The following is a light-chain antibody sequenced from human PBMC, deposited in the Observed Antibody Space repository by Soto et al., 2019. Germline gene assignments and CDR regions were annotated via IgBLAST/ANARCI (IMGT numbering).Light chain of an antibody. CDR2: EVD. J-gene: IGLJ3*02. CDR1: SSDVGTYNL. Sequence: QSALTQPASVSGSPGQSITISCTGTSSDVGTYNLVSWYRQHPGRAPKLIIYEVDSRTSGISDRFSGSKSGNTASLTISGLQPEDEADYYSSSFTNTNSLEDWVFGGGTKVTVL. CDR3: SSFTNTNSLEDWV. V-gene: IGLV2-14*02.